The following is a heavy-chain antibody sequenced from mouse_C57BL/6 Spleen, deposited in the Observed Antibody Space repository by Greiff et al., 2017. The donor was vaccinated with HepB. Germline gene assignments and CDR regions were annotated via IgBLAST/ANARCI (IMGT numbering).Heavy chain of an antibody. J-gene: IGHJ1*03. CDR2: IYPGSGST. CDR1: GYTFTSYW. Sequence: QVQLQQPGAELVKPGASVKMSCKASGYTFTSYWITWVKQRPGQGLEWIGDIYPGSGSTNYNEKFKSKATLTVDTSSSTAYMQLSSLTSEDSAVYYCARGEDGYSYWYFDVWGTGTTVTVSS. D-gene: IGHD2-3*01. CDR3: ARGEDGYSYWYFDV. V-gene: IGHV1-55*01.